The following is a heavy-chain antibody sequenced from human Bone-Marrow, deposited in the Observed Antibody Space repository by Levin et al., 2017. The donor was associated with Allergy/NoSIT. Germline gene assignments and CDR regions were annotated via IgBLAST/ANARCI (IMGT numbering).Heavy chain of an antibody. CDR3: AKPRDYGDYVDAFDI. CDR1: GFTFDDYA. CDR2: ISWNSGSI. D-gene: IGHD4-17*01. Sequence: GGSLRLSCAASGFTFDDYAMHWVRQAPGKGLEWVSGISWNSGSIGYADSVKGRFTISRDNAKNSLYLQMNSLRAEDTALYYCAKPRDYGDYVDAFDIWGQGTMVTVSS. V-gene: IGHV3-9*01. J-gene: IGHJ3*02.